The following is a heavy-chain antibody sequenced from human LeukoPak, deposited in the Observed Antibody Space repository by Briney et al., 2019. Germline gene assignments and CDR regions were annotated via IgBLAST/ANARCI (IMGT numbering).Heavy chain of an antibody. D-gene: IGHD6-6*01. CDR3: ARDGYSSSSFTPFDY. J-gene: IGHJ4*02. CDR1: GGTFSSYA. Sequence: SVKVSCKASGGTFSSYAISWVRQAPGQGLEWMGRIIPIFGTANYAQKFQGRVTITADESTSTAYMELSSLRSEDTAVYYCARDGYSSSSFTPFDYWGQGTLVTVSS. CDR2: IIPIFGTA. V-gene: IGHV1-69*13.